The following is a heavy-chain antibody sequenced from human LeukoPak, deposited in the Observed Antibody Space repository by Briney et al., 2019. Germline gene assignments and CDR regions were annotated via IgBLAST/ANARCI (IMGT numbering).Heavy chain of an antibody. D-gene: IGHD1-26*01. J-gene: IGHJ3*02. V-gene: IGHV3-30*01. Sequence: QSGGSLRLSCAASGSTFSAYAMHWVRQAPGKGLEWVAVISYDGSNKYYADSVKGRFTISGDKSKDTLYLQMNSLRPEDTAVYYCARGPGPIAGAKNPFDIWGQGTMVTVSS. CDR1: GSTFSAYA. CDR3: ARGPGPIAGAKNPFDI. CDR2: ISYDGSNK.